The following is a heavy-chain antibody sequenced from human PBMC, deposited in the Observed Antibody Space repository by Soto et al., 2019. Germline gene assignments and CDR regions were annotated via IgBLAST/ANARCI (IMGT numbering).Heavy chain of an antibody. V-gene: IGHV5-10-1*01. J-gene: IGHJ6*02. CDR2: IHPSASHT. CDR1: GYSFTSYW. Sequence: GESLKISCKGSGYSFTSYWISWVRQIPGKXLXXMGSIHPSASHTNYSTSLQAHVTISADKSISTAYLQWSSLKASDNAMYYCARNDFIAVAGNTPYFYYGMDVWGQGTTVTVSS. CDR3: ARNDFIAVAGNTPYFYYGMDV. D-gene: IGHD6-19*01.